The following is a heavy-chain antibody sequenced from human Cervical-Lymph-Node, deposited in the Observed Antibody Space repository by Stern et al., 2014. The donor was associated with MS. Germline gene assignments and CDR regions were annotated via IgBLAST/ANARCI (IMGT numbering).Heavy chain of an antibody. CDR2: ISSSGSTI. CDR1: GFTFSDYY. V-gene: IGHV3-11*01. CDR3: AREYCGGDCYSRLFYGMDV. Sequence: VHLVESGGGLVKPGGSLRLSCAASGFTFSDYYMSWIRQAPGKGLEWVSYISSSGSTIYYAESVKGRFTISRDNAKNSLYLQMNSLRAEDTAVYYCAREYCGGDCYSRLFYGMDVWGQGTTVTVSS. D-gene: IGHD2-21*02. J-gene: IGHJ6*02.